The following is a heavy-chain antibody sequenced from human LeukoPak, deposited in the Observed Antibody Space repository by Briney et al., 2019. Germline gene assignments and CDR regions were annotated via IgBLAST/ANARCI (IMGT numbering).Heavy chain of an antibody. Sequence: SVKVSCKASGFTFTSSAMQWVRQARGQRLDWIGWIVVGTGNTNYAQKFQERVTITRDMSTSTAYMELSSLRSEDTAVYYCAALRPPLNSYGYYYYYYMDVWGKGTTVTVSS. V-gene: IGHV1-58*02. D-gene: IGHD5-18*01. J-gene: IGHJ6*03. CDR1: GFTFTSSA. CDR2: IVVGTGNT. CDR3: AALRPPLNSYGYYYYYYMDV.